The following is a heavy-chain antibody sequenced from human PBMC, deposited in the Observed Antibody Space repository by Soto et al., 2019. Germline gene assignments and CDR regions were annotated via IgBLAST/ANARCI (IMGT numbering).Heavy chain of an antibody. V-gene: IGHV3-23*01. CDR2: ISGSGGST. CDR1: GFTFSSYA. Sequence: GGSLRLSCAASGFTFSSYAMSWVRQAPGKGLEWVSAISGSGGSTYYADSVKGRFTISRDNSKNTLYLQMNSLRAEDTAVYYCAKDGAYITMVRGGYRPYWYFDLWGRGTLVTVSS. CDR3: AKDGAYITMVRGGYRPYWYFDL. J-gene: IGHJ2*01. D-gene: IGHD3-10*01.